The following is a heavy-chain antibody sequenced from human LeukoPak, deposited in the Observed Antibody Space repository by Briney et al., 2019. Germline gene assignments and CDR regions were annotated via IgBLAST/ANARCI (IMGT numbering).Heavy chain of an antibody. CDR2: IKQDGSKK. Sequence: EGSLRLSCVASGFPFSSYWMSWVRQAPGKGLEWVANIKQDGSKKSYVDSVKGRFTISRDNAKNSLYLQMNSLRAEDTAIYYCTRVGYIDDGIDYWGQGTLVTVSS. CDR3: TRVGYIDDGIDY. J-gene: IGHJ4*02. CDR1: GFPFSSYW. D-gene: IGHD5-24*01. V-gene: IGHV3-7*04.